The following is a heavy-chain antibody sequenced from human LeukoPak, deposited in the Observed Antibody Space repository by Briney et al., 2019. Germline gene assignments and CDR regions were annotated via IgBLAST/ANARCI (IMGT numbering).Heavy chain of an antibody. D-gene: IGHD6-6*01. CDR3: ARGGSSSPVISVH. CDR1: GFTFSDYN. V-gene: IGHV3-69-1*01. CDR2: ITSSSYM. J-gene: IGHJ4*02. Sequence: GGSLRLSCAASGFTFSDYNMNWVRQAPGKGLEWVSSITSSSYMYYADSVKGRFTISRDNAGNSLYLQMNSLRAEDTAVYYCARGGSSSPVISVHWGQGTLVTVSS.